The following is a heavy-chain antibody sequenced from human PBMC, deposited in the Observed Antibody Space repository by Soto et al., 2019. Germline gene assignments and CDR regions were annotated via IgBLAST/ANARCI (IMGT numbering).Heavy chain of an antibody. V-gene: IGHV3-23*01. D-gene: IGHD3-22*01. Sequence: GGSLRLSCAASGVTFSSYAMSWVRQAPGKGLEWVSAISGSGGSTYYADSVKGRFTISRDNSKNTLYLQMNSLRAEDTAVYYCAKEYYYDSSGYEYYFDYWGQGTLVTVSS. J-gene: IGHJ4*02. CDR3: AKEYYYDSSGYEYYFDY. CDR2: ISGSGGST. CDR1: GVTFSSYA.